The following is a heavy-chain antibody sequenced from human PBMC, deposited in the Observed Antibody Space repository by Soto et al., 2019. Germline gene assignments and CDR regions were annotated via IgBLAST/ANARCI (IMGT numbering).Heavy chain of an antibody. V-gene: IGHV3-53*01. J-gene: IGHJ4*02. Sequence: PGWSLRLACASSGFTVISTYMSWVRQAPGKGLEWVSIIFSSGESFYADSVKGRFTISRDSSDNTVYLQMNSLKAEDTAVYYCARGGIGMVRTFDHWGQGTLVTVSS. D-gene: IGHD3-10*01. CDR3: ARGGIGMVRTFDH. CDR1: GFTVISTY. CDR2: IFSSGES.